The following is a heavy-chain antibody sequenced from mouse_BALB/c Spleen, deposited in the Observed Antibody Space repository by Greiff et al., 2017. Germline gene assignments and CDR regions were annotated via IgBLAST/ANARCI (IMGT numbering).Heavy chain of an antibody. V-gene: IGHV2-9*02. CDR2: IWAGGST. J-gene: IGHJ4*01. Sequence: VQRVESGPGLVAPSQSLSITCTVSGFSLTSYGVHWVRQPPGKGLEWLGVIWAGGSTNYNSALMSRLSISKDNSKSQVFLKMNSLQTDDTAMYYCARDYYGYGYAMDYWGQGTAVTVSS. CDR1: GFSLTSYG. D-gene: IGHD1-2*01. CDR3: ARDYYGYGYAMDY.